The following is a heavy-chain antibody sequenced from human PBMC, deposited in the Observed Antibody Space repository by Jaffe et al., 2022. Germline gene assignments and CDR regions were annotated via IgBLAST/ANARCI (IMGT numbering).Heavy chain of an antibody. V-gene: IGHV4-34*01. CDR1: GGAFTDYY. D-gene: IGHD5-12*01. J-gene: IGHJ6*03. CDR2: ITHTGGT. CDR3: ARGGGSFYMDV. Sequence: QVQLQQWGAGLLQPSETLSLTCAVFGGAFTDYYWSWIRQPPGKGLEWIGEITHTGGTDHNPSLKSRVTISVDTSRNQISLRLSSVTAADTAVYYCARGGGSFYMDVWGKGTTVTVSS.